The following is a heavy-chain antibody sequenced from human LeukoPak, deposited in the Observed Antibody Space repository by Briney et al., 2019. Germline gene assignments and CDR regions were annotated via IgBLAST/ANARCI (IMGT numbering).Heavy chain of an antibody. D-gene: IGHD4-17*01. CDR2: IYYSGTT. V-gene: IGHV4-59*12. CDR1: GGSISSYY. J-gene: IGHJ4*02. Sequence: SETLSLTCTVSGGSISSYYWSWIRQPPGKGLEWIGYIYYSGTTNYNPSLKSRVTISVDTSKNQFSLKLSSVTAADTAVYYCARWTTAYGDYVVADYWGQGTLVTVSS. CDR3: ARWTTAYGDYVVADY.